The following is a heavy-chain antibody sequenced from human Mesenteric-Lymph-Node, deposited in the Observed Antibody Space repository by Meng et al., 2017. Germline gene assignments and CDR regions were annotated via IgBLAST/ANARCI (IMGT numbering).Heavy chain of an antibody. Sequence: ASVKVSCKASGYIFTGYYIHWVRQAPGQGLEWMGIINPSGGSTSYAQKFQGRVTMTRDTSTSTVYMELSSLRSEDTAVYYCARDSERSGWRKEEFDYWGQGTLVTVSS. J-gene: IGHJ4*02. CDR1: GYIFTGYY. D-gene: IGHD6-19*01. CDR2: INPSGGST. CDR3: ARDSERSGWRKEEFDY. V-gene: IGHV1-46*01.